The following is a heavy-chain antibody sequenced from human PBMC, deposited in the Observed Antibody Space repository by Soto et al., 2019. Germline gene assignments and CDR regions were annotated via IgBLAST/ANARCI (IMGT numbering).Heavy chain of an antibody. D-gene: IGHD6-19*01. CDR1: GGSISSSSYY. CDR2: IYYSGST. V-gene: IGHV4-39*01. Sequence: SLTCTVSGGSISSSSYYWGWIRQPPGKGLEWIGSIYYSGSTYYNPSLKSRVTISVDTSKNQFSLKLSSVTAAETAVYYCARHLPYSSGKGYYYYYGMDVWGQGTTVTVSS. CDR3: ARHLPYSSGKGYYYYYGMDV. J-gene: IGHJ6*02.